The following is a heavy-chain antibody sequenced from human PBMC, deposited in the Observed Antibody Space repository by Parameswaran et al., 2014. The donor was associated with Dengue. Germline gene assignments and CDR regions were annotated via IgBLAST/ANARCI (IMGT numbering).Heavy chain of an antibody. V-gene: IGHV1-2*06. CDR3: ARDWAAMVRGVIKTNTDY. Sequence: WVRQAPGQGLEWMGRINPNSGGTNYAQKFQGRVTMTRDTSISTAYMELSRLRSDDTAVYYCARDWAAMVRGVIKTNTDYWGQEPWSPSPQ. J-gene: IGHJ4*01. D-gene: IGHD3-10*01. CDR2: INPNSGGT.